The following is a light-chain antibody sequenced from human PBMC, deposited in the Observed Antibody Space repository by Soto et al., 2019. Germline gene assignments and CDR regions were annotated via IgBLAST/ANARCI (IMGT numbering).Light chain of an antibody. Sequence: DIVMTQSPLSLPVTPGEPASISCRSSQSLLHSNGYNYLDWYLQKPGQSPQLLIYLGSNRASGVPDRCSGSGSGTDFTLKISRVEDEDVGVYYCMQALQTYWTFGQGTKVEIK. J-gene: IGKJ1*01. CDR2: LGS. CDR1: QSLLHSNGYNY. V-gene: IGKV2-28*01. CDR3: MQALQTYWT.